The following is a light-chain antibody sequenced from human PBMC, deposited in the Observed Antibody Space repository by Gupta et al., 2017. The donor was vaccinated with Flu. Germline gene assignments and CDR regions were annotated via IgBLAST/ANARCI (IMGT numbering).Light chain of an antibody. CDR2: QVT. CDR3: SSYASSSSLYV. J-gene: IGLJ1*01. CDR1: NSDVGRYNY. V-gene: IGLV2-14*01. Sequence: QSALTQPASVSGSPGQSITISCTGTNSDVGRYNYVSWYQQHAGKAPKLLIFQVTNRPSGVSKRFSGSKSGIMASLTIFGLQAEDEADYYCSSYASSSSLYVFGTGTKVTVL.